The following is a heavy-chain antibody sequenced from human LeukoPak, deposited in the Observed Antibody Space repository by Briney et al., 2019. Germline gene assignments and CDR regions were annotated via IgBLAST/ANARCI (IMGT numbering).Heavy chain of an antibody. D-gene: IGHD6-19*01. V-gene: IGHV3-21*01. CDR3: ARDLRSSGWYYFDF. CDR2: ISVSSTYI. J-gene: IGHJ4*02. Sequence: PGGSLRLSCAASEFTFSSYSMNWVRQAPGRGLEWVSSISVSSTYIHYADSIKGRFTISRDNAKNSLYLQMNSLRAEDTAVYYCARDLRSSGWYYFDFWGQGALVTVSS. CDR1: EFTFSSYS.